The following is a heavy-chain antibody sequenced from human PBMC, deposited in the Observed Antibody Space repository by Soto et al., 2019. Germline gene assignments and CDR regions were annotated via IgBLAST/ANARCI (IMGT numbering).Heavy chain of an antibody. J-gene: IGHJ3*02. V-gene: IGHV1-69*13. CDR3: ASPLNYYDSSGYPIPPDAFDI. D-gene: IGHD3-22*01. CDR1: GGTFSSYA. CDR2: IIPIFGTA. Sequence: ASVKVSCKASGGTFSSYAISWVRQAPGQGLEWMGGIIPIFGTANYAQKFQGRVTITADESTSTAYMELSSLRSEDTAVYYCASPLNYYDSSGYPIPPDAFDIWGQGTMVTVSS.